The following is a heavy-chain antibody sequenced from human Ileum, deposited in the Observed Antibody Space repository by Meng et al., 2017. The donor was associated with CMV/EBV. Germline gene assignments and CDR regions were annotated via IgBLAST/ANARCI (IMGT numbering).Heavy chain of an antibody. CDR2: ISGGGAST. Sequence: SSFAMNWVRQAPGKGLEWVSGISGGGASTYYADSVKGRFTISRDNSKNMLYLQMNSLRAEDTAVYYCAKPSRLSGARYLEWLPDDYWGQGTLVTVSS. J-gene: IGHJ4*02. D-gene: IGHD3-3*01. CDR3: AKPSRLSGARYLEWLPDDY. V-gene: IGHV3-23*01. CDR1: SSFA.